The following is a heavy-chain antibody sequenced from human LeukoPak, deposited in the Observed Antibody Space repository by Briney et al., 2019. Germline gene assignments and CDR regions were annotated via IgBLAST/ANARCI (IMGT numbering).Heavy chain of an antibody. Sequence: SETLSLTCTVSGGSLSSSNYYWGWTRQPPGKGLEWIGSVYYSGTTHYNPSLKSRVTISVDTSKKQFSLTLTSVTAADTAVYYCARQLLIAVSDFWGQGTLVTVSS. CDR2: VYYSGTT. CDR3: ARQLLIAVSDF. D-gene: IGHD6-19*01. V-gene: IGHV4-39*01. J-gene: IGHJ4*02. CDR1: GGSLSSSNYY.